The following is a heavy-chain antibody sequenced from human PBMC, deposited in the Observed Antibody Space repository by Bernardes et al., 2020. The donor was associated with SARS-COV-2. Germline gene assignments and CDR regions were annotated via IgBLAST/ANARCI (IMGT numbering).Heavy chain of an antibody. V-gene: IGHV1-46*03. Sequence: ASVKVSCEASGYTFTSHYIHWVRQAPGHGLEWMGAIDPSAGSTDYAQKFQGRVSMTRGTSTTTVYMELSSLTSEDTAVYFCAWVPEKYSAYDWEWGPGTLVTISS. CDR2: IDPSAGST. CDR3: AWVPEKYSAYDWE. D-gene: IGHD5-12*01. J-gene: IGHJ4*02. CDR1: GYTFTSHY.